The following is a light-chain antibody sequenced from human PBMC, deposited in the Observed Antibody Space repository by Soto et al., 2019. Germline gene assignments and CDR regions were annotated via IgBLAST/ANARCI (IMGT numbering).Light chain of an antibody. CDR2: EVS. CDR3: NSYTSPYTGV. Sequence: QSALTQPASVSGSPGQSITISCAGTSSDVGGYKYVSWYQQHPGRAPKLLIYEVSNRPSGVSNRSSGSKSGNTASLTISGLQAENGADYYSNSYTSPYTGVFGPGTKLTFL. CDR1: SSDVGGYKY. V-gene: IGLV2-14*01. J-gene: IGLJ1*01.